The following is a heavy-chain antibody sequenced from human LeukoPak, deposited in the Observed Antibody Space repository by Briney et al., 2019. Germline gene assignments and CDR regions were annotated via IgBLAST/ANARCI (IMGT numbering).Heavy chain of an antibody. CDR2: INSDGNST. CDR3: AGGGGSLANWLGP. CDR1: GFTFSSYW. J-gene: IGHJ5*02. V-gene: IGHV3-74*01. D-gene: IGHD3-10*01. Sequence: PGGSLRLSCAASGFTFSSYWMHWVRQAPGKGLVWVSRINSDGNSTSYADSVKGRFTISRDNAENTLYLQMNSLRAEDTAVYYSAGGGGSLANWLGPWGQGTLVTVSS.